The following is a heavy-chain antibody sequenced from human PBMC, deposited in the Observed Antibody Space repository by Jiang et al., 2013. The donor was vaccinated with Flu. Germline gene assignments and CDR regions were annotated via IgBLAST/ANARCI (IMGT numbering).Heavy chain of an antibody. CDR1: GFTFSSYS. V-gene: IGHV3-21*01. J-gene: IGHJ5*02. CDR2: ISSSSSYI. CDR3: ARDLSIVGATPNWFDP. Sequence: SCAASGFTFSSYSMNWVRQAPGKGLEWVSSISSSSSYIYYADSVKGRFTISRDNAKNSLYLQMNSLRAEDTAVYYCARDLSIVGATPNWFDPWGQGTLVTVSS. D-gene: IGHD1-26*01.